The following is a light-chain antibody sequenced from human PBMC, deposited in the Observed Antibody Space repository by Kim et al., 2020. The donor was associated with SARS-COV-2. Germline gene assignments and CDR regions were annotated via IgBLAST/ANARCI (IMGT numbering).Light chain of an antibody. J-gene: IGLJ2*01. Sequence: SESPGQTASITCSGDKLGDKYACCYQQKPGQSPVLVIYQDTKRPSGIPERFSGSNSGNTATLTISGTQAMDEADYYCQAWDSSTVVFGGGTQLTVL. V-gene: IGLV3-1*01. CDR3: QAWDSSTVV. CDR2: QDT. CDR1: KLGDKY.